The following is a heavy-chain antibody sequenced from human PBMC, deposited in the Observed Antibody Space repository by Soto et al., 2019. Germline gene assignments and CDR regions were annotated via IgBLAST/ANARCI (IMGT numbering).Heavy chain of an antibody. J-gene: IGHJ4*02. Sequence: ASVKVSCKASGYTFTSYGISWVRQAPGQGLEWMAWINPYNGNTKYAEKFLGRVTVTTDTSTATAYMEVRSLTSDDTAVFYCARVGVGLAAPRVWPYWGQGTPVTSPQ. CDR2: INPYNGNT. D-gene: IGHD6-13*01. CDR1: GYTFTSYG. CDR3: ARVGVGLAAPRVWPY. V-gene: IGHV1-18*01.